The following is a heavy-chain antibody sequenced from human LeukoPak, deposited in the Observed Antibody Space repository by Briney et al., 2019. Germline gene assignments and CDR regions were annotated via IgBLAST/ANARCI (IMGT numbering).Heavy chain of an antibody. V-gene: IGHV3-33*01. Sequence: GRSLRLSCEASGFTFSDYAMHWVRQAPGKGLEWVALIWHDGSNKYYADSVKDRFTISRDNSKNTLYLQTNGLRAEGTAVYYCARDRGYSFAHPLDYWGQGALVTVSS. CDR3: ARDRGYSFAHPLDY. D-gene: IGHD5-18*01. CDR1: GFTFSDYA. J-gene: IGHJ4*02. CDR2: IWHDGSNK.